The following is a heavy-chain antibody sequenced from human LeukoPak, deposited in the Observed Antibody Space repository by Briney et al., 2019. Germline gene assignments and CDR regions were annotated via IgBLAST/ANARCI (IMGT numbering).Heavy chain of an antibody. J-gene: IGHJ4*02. CDR1: GFTFSSYA. V-gene: IGHV3-30*01. CDR2: ISYDGSNK. D-gene: IGHD1-26*01. CDR3: ARAVGATDFDY. Sequence: PGGSLRLSGAASGFTFSSYAMHWVRQAPSKGLEWVAVISYDGSNKYYADSVKGRFTISRDNSKNTLYLQMNSLRAEDTAVYYCARAVGATDFDYWGQGTLVTVSP.